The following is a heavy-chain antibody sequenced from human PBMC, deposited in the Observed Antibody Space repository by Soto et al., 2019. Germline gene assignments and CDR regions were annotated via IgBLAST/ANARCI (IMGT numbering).Heavy chain of an antibody. CDR3: ARHESDDYGVP. Sequence: PSETLSLTCTVSGGSISSYYWSWIRQPPGKGLEWIGYIYYSGSTNYNPSLKSRVTISVDTSKNQFSLKLSSVTAADTAVYYRARHESDDYGVPWGQGTLVTVSS. V-gene: IGHV4-59*08. CDR2: IYYSGST. J-gene: IGHJ5*02. D-gene: IGHD4-17*01. CDR1: GGSISSYY.